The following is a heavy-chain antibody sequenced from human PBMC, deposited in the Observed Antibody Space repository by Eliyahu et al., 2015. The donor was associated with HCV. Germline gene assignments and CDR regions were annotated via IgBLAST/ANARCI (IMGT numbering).Heavy chain of an antibody. V-gene: IGHV4-34*01. Sequence: QVQLQQWGAGLLKPSETLSVTCAVYGGSFTAYYWSWIRQSPGKGLEWIGEINHSGTTNYNPSFKGRVTISVDSSTKQFSLTLYSATAADTAVYSCARGRYFAFETWGQGTLVTVSS. J-gene: IGHJ3*02. D-gene: IGHD3-9*01. CDR2: INHSGTT. CDR1: GGSFTAYY. CDR3: ARGRYFAFET.